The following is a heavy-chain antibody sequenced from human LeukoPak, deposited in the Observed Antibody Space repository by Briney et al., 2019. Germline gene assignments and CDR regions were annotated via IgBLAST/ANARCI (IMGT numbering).Heavy chain of an antibody. CDR2: IYSGGST. Sequence: GGSLRLSYAASGFTVSSNYMSWVRQAPGKGLEWVSVIYSGGSTYYADSVKGRFTISRDNSKNTLYLQMNSLRAEDTAVYYCAREDGYCSGGSCYDDAFDIWGQGTMVTVSS. J-gene: IGHJ3*02. CDR1: GFTVSSNY. D-gene: IGHD2-15*01. V-gene: IGHV3-53*01. CDR3: AREDGYCSGGSCYDDAFDI.